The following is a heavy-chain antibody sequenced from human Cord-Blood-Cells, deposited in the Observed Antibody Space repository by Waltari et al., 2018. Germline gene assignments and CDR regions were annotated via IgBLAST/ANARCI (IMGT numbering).Heavy chain of an antibody. V-gene: IGHV3-9*01. D-gene: IGHD3-3*01. CDR2: ISWNSGSI. CDR3: AKDIVPVYDFWSGYDAFDI. Sequence: EVQLVESGGGLVQPGRSLRLSCAASAFTFDDYAMHWVRQAPGKVLEWVSGISWNSGSIGYADSVKVRFTISRDNAKNSLYLQMNRLRAEDTALYYCAKDIVPVYDFWSGYDAFDIWGQGTMVTVSS. CDR1: AFTFDDYA. J-gene: IGHJ3*02.